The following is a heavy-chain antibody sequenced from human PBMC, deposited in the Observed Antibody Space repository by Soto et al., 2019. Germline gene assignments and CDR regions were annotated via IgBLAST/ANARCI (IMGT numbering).Heavy chain of an antibody. CDR1: GFSLSTSGVG. Sequence: SGPTLVNPTQTLTLTCTFSGFSLSTSGVGESWIRQPPGKAMEWLALIYWDDDKRYSPSLKSRLTITKDTSKNQVVLTMTNMDPVDTATYYCAHTPPSPYYYYMDVWGKGTTVTVSS. J-gene: IGHJ6*03. CDR2: IYWDDDK. V-gene: IGHV2-5*02. CDR3: AHTPPSPYYYYMDV.